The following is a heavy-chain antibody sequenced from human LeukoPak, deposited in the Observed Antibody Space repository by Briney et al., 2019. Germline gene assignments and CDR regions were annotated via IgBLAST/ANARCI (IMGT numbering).Heavy chain of an antibody. CDR3: ARVTAMVSVELDY. Sequence: GGSLKISCKGSGYSFTSYWIGWVRQMPGKGLEWMGIIYPGDSDTRYSPSFPGQVTISADKSISTAYLQWSSLKASDTAMYYCARVTAMVSVELDYWGQGTLVAVSS. V-gene: IGHV5-51*01. CDR2: IYPGDSDT. CDR1: GYSFTSYW. D-gene: IGHD5-18*01. J-gene: IGHJ4*02.